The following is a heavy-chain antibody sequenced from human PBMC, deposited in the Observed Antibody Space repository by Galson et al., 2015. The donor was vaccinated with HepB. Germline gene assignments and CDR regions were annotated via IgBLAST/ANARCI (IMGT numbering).Heavy chain of an antibody. CDR1: GFTFSNYA. CDR3: AKAAGYYSYYGLDV. V-gene: IGHV3-23*01. CDR2: ISSSGAVI. D-gene: IGHD6-13*01. J-gene: IGHJ6*02. Sequence: SLRLSCAASGFTFSNYAIHWVRQAPGKGLEWVSIISSSGAVIYYADSVRGRFTISRDNSKNTLYLQMNSLRAEDTALYYCAKAAGYYSYYGLDVWGQGTTVTVSS.